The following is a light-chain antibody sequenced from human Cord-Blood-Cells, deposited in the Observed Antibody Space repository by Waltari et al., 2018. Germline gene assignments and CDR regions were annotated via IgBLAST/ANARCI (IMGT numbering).Light chain of an antibody. CDR2: GAS. Sequence: EIVLTQSPCTLSLSPGEIATLSFRASQSVSSSYLAWYQQKPGQAPRLLIYGASSRATGIPDRFSGSGSGTDFTLTISRLEPEDFAVYYCQQYGSSPGVTFGGGTKVEIK. CDR3: QQYGSSPGVT. J-gene: IGKJ4*01. CDR1: QSVSSSY. V-gene: IGKV3-20*01.